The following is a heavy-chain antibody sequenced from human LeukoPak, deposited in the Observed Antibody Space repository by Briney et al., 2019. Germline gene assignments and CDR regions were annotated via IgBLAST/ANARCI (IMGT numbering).Heavy chain of an antibody. CDR2: IIPILDTP. CDR1: GGTFSSYA. Sequence: SVKVSCKASGGTFSSYAINWVRQAPGQGLEWMGRIIPILDTPNYAQKFQGRVTITADKSTSTAYMELSSLRSEDTAVYYCARDLSSYYYDNNGAFDFWGQGTLVTVSS. D-gene: IGHD3-22*01. V-gene: IGHV1-69*04. CDR3: ARDLSSYYYDNNGAFDF. J-gene: IGHJ4*02.